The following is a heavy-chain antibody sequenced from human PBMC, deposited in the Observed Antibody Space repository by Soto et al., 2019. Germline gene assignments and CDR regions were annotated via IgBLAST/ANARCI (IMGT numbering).Heavy chain of an antibody. J-gene: IGHJ6*02. CDR1: GGTFSSYA. CDR2: IIPIFGTA. Sequence: SVKVSCKASGGTFSSYAISWVRQAPGQGLEWMGGIIPIFGTANYAQKFQGRVTITADESTSTAYMELSSLRSEDTAVYYCASLGFGSSSLYYGMDVWGQGTTVTAP. D-gene: IGHD6-6*01. V-gene: IGHV1-69*13. CDR3: ASLGFGSSSLYYGMDV.